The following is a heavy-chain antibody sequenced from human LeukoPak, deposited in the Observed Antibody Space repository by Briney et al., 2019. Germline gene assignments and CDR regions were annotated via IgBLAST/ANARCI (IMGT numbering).Heavy chain of an antibody. Sequence: PGGSLRLSCAASGFTFSTYAMTWVRQAPGKGLEWVSAISGSGGSTYYADSVKGRFTISRDNSKNTLYLQMNSLRAEDTAVYYCAKVALWFGELLGAFDIWGQGTMVTVSS. J-gene: IGHJ3*02. V-gene: IGHV3-23*01. CDR1: GFTFSTYA. D-gene: IGHD3-10*01. CDR2: ISGSGGST. CDR3: AKVALWFGELLGAFDI.